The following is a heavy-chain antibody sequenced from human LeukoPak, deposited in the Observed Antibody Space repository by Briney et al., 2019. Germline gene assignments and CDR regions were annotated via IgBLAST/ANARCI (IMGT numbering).Heavy chain of an antibody. CDR1: GGSISSYY. CDR2: INHSGST. J-gene: IGHJ4*02. D-gene: IGHD3-22*01. CDR3: ARLDDSSGLGYFDY. V-gene: IGHV4-34*01. Sequence: PSETLSLTCTVSGGSISSYYWSWIRQPPGKGLEWIGEINHSGSTNYNPSLKSRVTISVDTSKNQFSLKLSSVTAADTAVYYCARLDDSSGLGYFDYWGQGTLVTVSS.